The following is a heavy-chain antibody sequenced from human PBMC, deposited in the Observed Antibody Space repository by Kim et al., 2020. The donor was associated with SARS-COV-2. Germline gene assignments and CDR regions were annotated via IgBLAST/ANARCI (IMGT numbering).Heavy chain of an antibody. J-gene: IGHJ4*02. CDR2: ISGDGGKS. V-gene: IGHV3-23*01. CDR1: GFSFSNYA. D-gene: IGHD3-10*01. CDR3: AKITGLFSPGSDF. Sequence: GGSLRLSYTVSGFSFSNYAMSWVRQAPGKGLEWVAAISGDGGKSYYAHSVKGRFTISRDNSRSTLYLQMDSLGAEDTAVYYCAKITGLFSPGSDFWDQG.